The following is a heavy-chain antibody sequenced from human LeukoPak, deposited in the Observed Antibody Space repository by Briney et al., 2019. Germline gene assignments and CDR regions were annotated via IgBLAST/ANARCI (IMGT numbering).Heavy chain of an antibody. Sequence: GGSLRLSCAASGFTFSSYDMHWVRQATGKGLEWVSAIGTAGDTYYPGSVKGRFTISRENAKNSLYLQMNSLRAGNTAVYYCARGQSRFGVEYYYYGMDVWGQGTTVTVSS. CDR1: GFTFSSYD. CDR3: ARGQSRFGVEYYYYGMDV. J-gene: IGHJ6*02. D-gene: IGHD3-3*01. CDR2: IGTAGDT. V-gene: IGHV3-13*01.